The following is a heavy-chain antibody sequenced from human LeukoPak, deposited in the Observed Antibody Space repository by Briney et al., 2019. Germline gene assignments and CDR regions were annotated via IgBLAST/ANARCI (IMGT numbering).Heavy chain of an antibody. CDR3: ASFGLYDILTGYYQDGAFDI. J-gene: IGHJ3*02. CDR2: IYPGDSDT. Sequence: GESLKISCKGSGYSFTSYWIGWVRQMPGKGLEWMGIIYPGDSDTRYSPSFQGQVTTSADKSISTAYLQWSSLKASDTAMYYCASFGLYDILTGYYQDGAFDIWGQGTMVTVSS. V-gene: IGHV5-51*01. D-gene: IGHD3-9*01. CDR1: GYSFTSYW.